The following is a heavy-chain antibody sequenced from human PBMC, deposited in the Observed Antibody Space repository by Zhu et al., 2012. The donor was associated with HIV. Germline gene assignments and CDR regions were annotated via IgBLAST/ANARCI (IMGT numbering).Heavy chain of an antibody. CDR2: IYHSETT. CDR3: ARHSWTATDYFDY. V-gene: IGHV4-38-2*01. D-gene: IGHD3-3*02. J-gene: IGHJ4*02. Sequence: QVQLQESGPGLVKPSETLSLTCAVSGSSIISTYYWGWIRQPPGKGLEWIGRIYHSETTYYNPSLKSRVTISIDTANNQFSLKLSSVTAADTAVYYCARHSWTATDYFDYWGQGTLVTVSS. CDR1: GSSIISTYY.